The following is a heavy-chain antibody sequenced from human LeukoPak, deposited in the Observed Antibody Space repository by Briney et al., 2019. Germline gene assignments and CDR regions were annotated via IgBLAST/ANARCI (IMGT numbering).Heavy chain of an antibody. D-gene: IGHD1-1*01. V-gene: IGHV1-69*04. CDR1: GGTSNHFG. CDR2: IIPILDLT. J-gene: IGHJ4*02. CDR3: ARDSGRPPTSFDY. Sequence: SVKVSCKASGGTSNHFGINWVRQAPGQGLEWMGRIIPILDLTKYAPKIQDRVTITADKSTSTAYMELNSLRSEDTAVYFCARDSGRPPTSFDYWGQGTLVTVSS.